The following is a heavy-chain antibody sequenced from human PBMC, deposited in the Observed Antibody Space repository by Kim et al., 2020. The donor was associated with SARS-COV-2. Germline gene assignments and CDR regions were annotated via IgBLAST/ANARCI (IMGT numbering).Heavy chain of an antibody. D-gene: IGHD3-9*01. V-gene: IGHV1-46*01. Sequence: ASVKVSCKASGYTFTSYYMHWVRQAPGQGLEWMGIINPSGGSTSYAQKFQGRVTMTRDTSTSTVYMELSSLRSEDTAVYYCARVGEGYDILTGYRSGSPYWGQGTLVTVSS. CDR2: INPSGGST. CDR1: GYTFTSYY. J-gene: IGHJ4*02. CDR3: ARVGEGYDILTGYRSGSPY.